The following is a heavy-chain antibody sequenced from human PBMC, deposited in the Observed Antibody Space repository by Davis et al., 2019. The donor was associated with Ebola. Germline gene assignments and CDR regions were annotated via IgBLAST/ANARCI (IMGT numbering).Heavy chain of an antibody. J-gene: IGHJ4*02. CDR2: ITGSGKST. V-gene: IGHV3-23*01. CDR1: GFTFNNYA. Sequence: GESLNISCSASGFTFNNYAMSWVRQAPGKGPEWVASITGSGKSTFYADSVKGRFTISRDNSKDTLFLQMNSLGVDDTAVYYCTKTRSNMVLYYFEYWGLGTVVTVSS. D-gene: IGHD3-10*01. CDR3: TKTRSNMVLYYFEY.